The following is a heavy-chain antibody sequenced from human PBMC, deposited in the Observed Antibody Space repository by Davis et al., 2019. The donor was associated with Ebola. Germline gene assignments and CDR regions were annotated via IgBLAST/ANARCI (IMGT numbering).Heavy chain of an antibody. D-gene: IGHD2-15*01. CDR1: GGTFSSYA. J-gene: IGHJ4*02. Sequence: SVKVSCKASGGTFSSYAISWVRQAPGQGLEWMGWISAYNGNTNYAQKFQGRVTITADKSTSTAYMELSSLGSEDTAVYYCAREVEDVVVAAKYFDYWGQGTLVTVSS. V-gene: IGHV1-69*10. CDR2: ISAYNGNT. CDR3: AREVEDVVVAAKYFDY.